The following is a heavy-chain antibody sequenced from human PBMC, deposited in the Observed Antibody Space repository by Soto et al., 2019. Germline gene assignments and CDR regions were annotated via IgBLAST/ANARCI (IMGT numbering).Heavy chain of an antibody. Sequence: EVQLVESGGGLVKPGGSLRLSCAASGFTFSNAWMNWVRQAPGKGLEWVGRIKSKTDGGTTDYAAPVKGRFTISRDDSKNTRYLQMNSLKTEDTAVYYCTTDAVVVATTLFDSWGQGTLVTVSS. CDR3: TTDAVVVATTLFDS. V-gene: IGHV3-15*07. D-gene: IGHD2-15*01. J-gene: IGHJ4*02. CDR1: GFTFSNAW. CDR2: IKSKTDGGTT.